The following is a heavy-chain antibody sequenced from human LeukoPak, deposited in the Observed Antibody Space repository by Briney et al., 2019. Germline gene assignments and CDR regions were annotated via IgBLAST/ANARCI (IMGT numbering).Heavy chain of an antibody. CDR3: AKDSIPSTAGPYYLDY. J-gene: IGHJ4*02. CDR1: GFTFSNYG. D-gene: IGHD2-2*02. V-gene: IGHV3-30*02. Sequence: GGSLRLSCAASGFTFSNYGMYWVRQAPGKGREWGTFMLYDGSYQYYEDSVRGRFTISRDTSKNTLYLQMSSLTPQDTAIYYCAKDSIPSTAGPYYLDYWGQGTLVSVSS. CDR2: MLYDGSYQ.